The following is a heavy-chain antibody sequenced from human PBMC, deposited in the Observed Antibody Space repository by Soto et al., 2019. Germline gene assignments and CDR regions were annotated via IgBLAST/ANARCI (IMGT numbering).Heavy chain of an antibody. CDR1: GFSLSTDDVG. Sequence: VSGPTLVNPTQTLTLTCTFSGFSLSTDDVGVGWIRQPPGKALDWLAVIYWDDDKRYSPSLKSRLTITKDTSKNQVLLTMTNMDPVDTATYFCARSKYGISSLDYWGQGALVTVS. D-gene: IGHD6-6*01. CDR2: IYWDDDK. J-gene: IGHJ4*02. CDR3: ARSKYGISSLDY. V-gene: IGHV2-5*02.